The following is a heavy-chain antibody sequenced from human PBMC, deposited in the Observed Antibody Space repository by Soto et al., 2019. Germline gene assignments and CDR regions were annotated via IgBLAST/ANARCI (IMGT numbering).Heavy chain of an antibody. Sequence: QVQLQESGPGLVKPSETLSLTCTVSGGSISSYYWSWIRQPPGKGLEWIGYIYLSGTTNYNPSLTSRVPISVDTSKNQLSLNLTSVAAADTAVYYCARGFCVSTSCYRGWFAPWGQGTLVTVSS. CDR1: GGSISSYY. D-gene: IGHD2-2*02. CDR3: ARGFCVSTSCYRGWFAP. CDR2: IYLSGTT. V-gene: IGHV4-59*01. J-gene: IGHJ5*02.